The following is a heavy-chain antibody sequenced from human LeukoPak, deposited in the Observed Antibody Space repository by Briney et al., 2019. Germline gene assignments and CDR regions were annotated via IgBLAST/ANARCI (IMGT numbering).Heavy chain of an antibody. CDR1: RFTVSDTA. CDR2: MDKETNLYAT. CDR3: HMVSGNYNLFDP. V-gene: IGHV3-73*01. Sequence: PGGSLTPSSAADRFTVSDTAMEWVRQSSGKGMEWIGHMDKETNLYATALAASVKGRFTVSRDDSKNRAYLHSISLKTAHMALYYCHMVSGNYNLFDPWGQGTLVTVSS. J-gene: IGHJ5*01. D-gene: IGHD5-18*01.